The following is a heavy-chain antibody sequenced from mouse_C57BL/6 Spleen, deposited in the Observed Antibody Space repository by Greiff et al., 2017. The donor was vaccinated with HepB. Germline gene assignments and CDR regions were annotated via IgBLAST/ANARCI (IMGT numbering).Heavy chain of an antibody. CDR1: GFTFSDDG. J-gene: IGHJ3*01. D-gene: IGHD1-1*01. V-gene: IGHV5-17*01. Sequence: EVQLQESGGGLVKPGGSLKLSCAASGFTFSDDGMHWVRQAPEKGLEWVAYISSGSSTIYYADTVKGRFTISRDNAKNTLFLQMTSLRSEDTAMYYCARSYGSSYAWFAYWGQGTLVTVSA. CDR2: ISSGSSTI. CDR3: ARSYGSSYAWFAY.